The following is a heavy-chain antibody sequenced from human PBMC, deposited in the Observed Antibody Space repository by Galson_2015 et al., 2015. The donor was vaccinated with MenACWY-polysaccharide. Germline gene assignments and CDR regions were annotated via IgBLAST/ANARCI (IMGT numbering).Heavy chain of an antibody. CDR1: GFTFSSYA. CDR2: ISYDGSNK. D-gene: IGHD2-2*01. V-gene: IGHV3-30-3*01. J-gene: IGHJ6*02. CDR3: ARDLYCSSTSCYVGYYYYYGMDV. Sequence: SLRLSCAASGFTFSSYAMHWVRQAPGKGLEWVAVISYDGSNKYYADSVKGRFTISRDNSKNTLYLQMNSLRAEDTAVYYCARDLYCSSTSCYVGYYYYYGMDVWGQGTTVTVSS.